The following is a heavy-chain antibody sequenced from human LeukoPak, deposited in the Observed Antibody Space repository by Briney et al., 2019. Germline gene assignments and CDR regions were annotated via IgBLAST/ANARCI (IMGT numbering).Heavy chain of an antibody. CDR3: ARDRRLHGHYFDY. J-gene: IGHJ4*02. D-gene: IGHD6-25*01. CDR1: GFTFSSYA. CDR2: ISYDGSNK. Sequence: PGGSLRLSCAASGFTFSSYAMHWVRQAPGKGLEWVAVISYDGSNKYYADSVKGRFTISRDNSKNTLYLQMNSLRAEDTAVYYCARDRRLHGHYFDYWGQGTLVTVSS. V-gene: IGHV3-30*04.